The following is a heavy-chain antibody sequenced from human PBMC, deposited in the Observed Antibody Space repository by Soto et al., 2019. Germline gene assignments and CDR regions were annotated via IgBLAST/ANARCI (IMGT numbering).Heavy chain of an antibody. J-gene: IGHJ6*02. CDR3: ARVPDV. CDR2: IYHSGST. V-gene: IGHV4-30-2*01. CDR1: GGSISSGGYS. Sequence: PSETLSLTCAVSGGSISSGGYSWSWMRQPPGKGLEWIGYIYHSGSTYYNPSLKSRVTISVDRSKNQFSLKLSSVTAADTAVYYCARVPDVWGQGPRSPLL.